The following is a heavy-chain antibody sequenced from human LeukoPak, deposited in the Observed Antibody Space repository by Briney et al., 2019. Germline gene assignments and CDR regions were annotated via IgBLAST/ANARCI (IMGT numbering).Heavy chain of an antibody. CDR3: ARQAAVLWFGELFKDAFDI. Sequence: SETLSPTCTVSGGSISSSSYYWGWIRQPPGKGLEWIGSIYYSGSTYYNPSLKSRVTISVDTSKNQFSLKLSSVTAADTAVYYCARQAAVLWFGELFKDAFDIWGQGTMVTVSS. J-gene: IGHJ3*02. V-gene: IGHV4-39*01. CDR2: IYYSGST. D-gene: IGHD3-10*01. CDR1: GGSISSSSYY.